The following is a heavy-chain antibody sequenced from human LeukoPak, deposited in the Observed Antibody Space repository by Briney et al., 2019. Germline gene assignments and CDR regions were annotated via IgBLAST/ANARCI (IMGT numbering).Heavy chain of an antibody. V-gene: IGHV4-39*01. Sequence: PSETLSLTCTVSGGSVTSASHYWAWIRQLPGKGLEWIGSIHYSGSTYYSPSLKSRLTISGDTSKSQLSLKLTFVTAADTAVYYCTRHHDYGDKIDYWGQGTLVTVSS. CDR1: GGSVTSASHY. J-gene: IGHJ4*02. CDR3: TRHHDYGDKIDY. D-gene: IGHD4-23*01. CDR2: IHYSGST.